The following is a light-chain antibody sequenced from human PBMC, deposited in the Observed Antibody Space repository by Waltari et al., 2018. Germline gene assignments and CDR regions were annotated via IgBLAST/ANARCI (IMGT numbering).Light chain of an antibody. CDR3: LQYHYWPPWT. CDR1: QSINSW. Sequence: DIQMTQSPSTLSASVGDSVTITCRGSQSINSWLAWYQQKPGKAPKLLIYDASSLESGVPSRFSGSGSGSEFTLTISSLQSEDLALYHCLQYHYWPPWTFGQGTKVEVK. CDR2: DAS. V-gene: IGKV1-5*01. J-gene: IGKJ1*01.